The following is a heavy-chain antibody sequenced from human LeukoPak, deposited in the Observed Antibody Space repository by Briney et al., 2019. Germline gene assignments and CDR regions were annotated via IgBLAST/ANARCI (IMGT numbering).Heavy chain of an antibody. V-gene: IGHV4-59*01. CDR2: IYYSGST. Sequence: SETLSLTCTVSGGSISSYYWSWIRQPPGKGLEWIGYIYYSGSTNYNPSLKSRVTLSVDTSKNQFSLKLSSVTAADTAVYYCARDRKYCSSTSCYQFWFDPWGQGTLVTVSS. D-gene: IGHD2-2*01. J-gene: IGHJ5*02. CDR1: GGSISSYY. CDR3: ARDRKYCSSTSCYQFWFDP.